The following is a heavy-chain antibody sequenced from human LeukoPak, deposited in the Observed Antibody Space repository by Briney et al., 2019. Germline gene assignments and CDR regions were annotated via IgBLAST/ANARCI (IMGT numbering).Heavy chain of an antibody. Sequence: WETLSLTCTVSGGSVSNNNYYWGWIRQPPGQGLEWIGSLSYSGSTYYNPSLKSRVTISVDTSKNQFSLKVSSVTAADTAVYYCARVLAAAAHFDYWGQGTLVTASS. CDR1: GGSVSNNNYY. V-gene: IGHV4-39*01. CDR2: LSYSGST. J-gene: IGHJ4*02. CDR3: ARVLAAAAHFDY. D-gene: IGHD6-13*01.